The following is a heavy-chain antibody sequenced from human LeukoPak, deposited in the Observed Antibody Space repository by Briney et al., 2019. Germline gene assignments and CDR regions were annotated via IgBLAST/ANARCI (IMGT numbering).Heavy chain of an antibody. CDR1: GGSFSGYY. Sequence: SETLSLTCAVYGGSFSGYYWSWIRQPPGKGLEWIGEINHSGSTNYNPSLKSRVTISVDTSKNQFSLKLSSVTAADTAVYYCARAWVPRYFDWLGRRGNWFDPWGQGTLVTVPS. V-gene: IGHV4-34*01. CDR2: INHSGST. CDR3: ARAWVPRYFDWLGRRGNWFDP. J-gene: IGHJ5*02. D-gene: IGHD3-9*01.